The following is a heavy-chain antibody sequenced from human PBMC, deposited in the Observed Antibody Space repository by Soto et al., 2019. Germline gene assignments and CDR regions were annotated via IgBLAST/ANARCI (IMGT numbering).Heavy chain of an antibody. D-gene: IGHD2-2*01. V-gene: IGHV5-10-1*01. CDR1: GYSFTSYW. Sequence: GESLKISCKGSGYSFTSYWISWVRQMPGKGLEWMGRIDPSDSYTNYSPSFQGHVTISADKSISTAYLQWSSLKAADTAVYYCARLLGYCSSTSCWIAAFDIWGQGTMVTVSS. CDR2: IDPSDSYT. CDR3: ARLLGYCSSTSCWIAAFDI. J-gene: IGHJ3*02.